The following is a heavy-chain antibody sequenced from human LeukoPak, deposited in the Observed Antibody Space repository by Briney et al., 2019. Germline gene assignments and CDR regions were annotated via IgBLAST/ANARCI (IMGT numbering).Heavy chain of an antibody. V-gene: IGHV3-23*01. CDR1: GFTFSSYA. CDR3: AKDLRGWYGNYYFDY. Sequence: GGSLRLSCAASGFTFSSYAMSWVRQAPGKVLEWVSAISGSGGSTFYADSVKGRFTISRDNSKNTLYLQMNSLRAEDTAVYYCAKDLRGWYGNYYFDYWGQGTLVTVSS. CDR2: ISGSGGST. D-gene: IGHD6-19*01. J-gene: IGHJ4*02.